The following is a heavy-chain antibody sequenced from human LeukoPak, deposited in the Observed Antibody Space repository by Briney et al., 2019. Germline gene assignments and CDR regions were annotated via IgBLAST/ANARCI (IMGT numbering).Heavy chain of an antibody. J-gene: IGHJ6*02. V-gene: IGHV4-61*01. Sequence: SETLSPTCIVSGGSVSSGSYYWSWIRQPPGKGLEWIGYIYNSVRTNYNPSLKSRVTISVDTSKNQLSLKLSSVTAADTAVYFCVRDLVATIDHYYYGMDVWGQGTTVTVSS. D-gene: IGHD5-12*01. CDR2: IYNSVRT. CDR1: GGSVSSGSYY. CDR3: VRDLVATIDHYYYGMDV.